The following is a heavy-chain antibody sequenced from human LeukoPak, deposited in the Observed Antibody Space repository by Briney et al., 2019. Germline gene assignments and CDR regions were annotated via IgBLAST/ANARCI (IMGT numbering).Heavy chain of an antibody. D-gene: IGHD1-26*01. Sequence: PSETLSLTCTVSGGSISSYYWNWVRQPAGKGLEWIGRIYTSGSTNYNPSLKSRVTMSVDTSKNQFSLKLSSVTAADTAVYYCARAGTPVVRGSEGYFDYWGQGTLVTVSS. V-gene: IGHV4-4*07. CDR2: IYTSGST. CDR3: ARAGTPVVRGSEGYFDY. CDR1: GGSISSYY. J-gene: IGHJ4*02.